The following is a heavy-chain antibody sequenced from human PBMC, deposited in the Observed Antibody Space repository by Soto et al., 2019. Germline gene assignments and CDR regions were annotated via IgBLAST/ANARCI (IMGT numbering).Heavy chain of an antibody. CDR3: ARVFSGSYWYFQH. V-gene: IGHV3-33*01. J-gene: IGHJ1*01. CDR2: IWFDGANK. CDR1: GFTFSSYG. D-gene: IGHD1-26*01. Sequence: HPGGSLRLSCAASGFTFSSYGMHWVRQAPGKGLEWVAVIWFDGANKFYADSVKGRFTISRDDSKNTLHLQMNSLRAEDTAVYYCARVFSGSYWYFQHWGQGTLVTVSS.